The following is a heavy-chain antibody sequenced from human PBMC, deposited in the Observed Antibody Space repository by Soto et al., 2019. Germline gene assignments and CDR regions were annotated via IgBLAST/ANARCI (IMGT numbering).Heavy chain of an antibody. J-gene: IGHJ4*02. CDR3: ARWESGDWYLGI. CDR1: GFTFSNYG. D-gene: IGHD2-21*02. Sequence: EVQLLESGGGLVQPGGSLRLSCVVSGFTFSNYGMSWVRQAPGKGLEWVASISGAGGRIYNEDSVKGRFTISRDNSKNSVYLQMISLRVEDTAVYYCARWESGDWYLGIWGQGTLVTVSS. CDR2: ISGAGGRI. V-gene: IGHV3-23*01.